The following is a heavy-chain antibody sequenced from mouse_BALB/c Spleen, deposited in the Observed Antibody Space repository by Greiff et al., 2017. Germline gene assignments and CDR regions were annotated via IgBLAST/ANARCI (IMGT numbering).Heavy chain of an antibody. J-gene: IGHJ3*01. CDR1: GYTFTSYT. CDR3: ANYYGSTWFAY. CDR2: INPSSGYT. Sequence: VMLVESAAELARPGASVKMSCKASGYTFTSYTMHWVKQRPGQGLEWIGYINPSSGYTEYNQKFKDKTTLTADKSSSTAYMQLSSLTSEDSAVYYCANYYGSTWFAYWGQGTLVTVSA. V-gene: IGHV1-4*02. D-gene: IGHD1-1*01.